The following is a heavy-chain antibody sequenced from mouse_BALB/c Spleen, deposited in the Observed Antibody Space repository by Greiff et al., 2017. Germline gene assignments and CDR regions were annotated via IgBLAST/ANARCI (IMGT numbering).Heavy chain of an antibody. V-gene: IGHV1-80*01. CDR1: GYAFSSYW. CDR2: IYPGDGDT. D-gene: IGHD2-10*02. J-gene: IGHJ4*01. CDR3: AREYGNHMDY. Sequence: QVQLKQSGAELVRPGSSVKISCKASGYAFSSYWMNWVKQRPGQGLEWIGQIYPGDGDTNYNGKFKGKATLTADKSSSTAYMQLSSLTSEDSAVYFCAREYGNHMDYWGQGTSVTVSS.